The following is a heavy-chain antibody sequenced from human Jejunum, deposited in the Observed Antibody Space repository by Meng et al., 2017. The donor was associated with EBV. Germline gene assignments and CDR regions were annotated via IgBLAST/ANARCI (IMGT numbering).Heavy chain of an antibody. CDR1: GFTFSSYW. D-gene: IGHD6-25*01. Sequence: EVHAVVAGGALVQPGGSLGLSCAASGFTFSSYWMHWVRQAPGQGLVWVSRTNEDGRITNYADSVKGRFTISRDNTKNTLYLQMNSLRAEDTAVYFCSRDLAGSDDDWGQGTLVTVSS. CDR3: SRDLAGSDDD. CDR2: TNEDGRIT. J-gene: IGHJ4*02. V-gene: IGHV3-74*01.